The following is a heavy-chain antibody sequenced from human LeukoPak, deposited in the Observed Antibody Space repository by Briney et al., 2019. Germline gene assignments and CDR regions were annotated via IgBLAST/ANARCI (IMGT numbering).Heavy chain of an antibody. CDR3: ARDFTYYDFWSGNYYYYGMDV. D-gene: IGHD3-3*01. Sequence: GRSLRLSCAASGFTFSSYGMHWVRQAPGKGLEWVAVIWYDGSNKYYADSVKGRFTISRDNSKNTLYLQMNSLRVEDTAVYYCARDFTYYDFWSGNYYYYGMDVWGQGTTVTVSS. CDR1: GFTFSSYG. CDR2: IWYDGSNK. V-gene: IGHV3-33*01. J-gene: IGHJ6*02.